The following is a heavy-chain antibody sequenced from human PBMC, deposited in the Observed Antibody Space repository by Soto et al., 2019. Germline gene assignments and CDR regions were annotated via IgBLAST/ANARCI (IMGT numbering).Heavy chain of an antibody. D-gene: IGHD3-22*01. CDR3: ARPPSYDSSGYYLPVDFDY. V-gene: IGHV5-51*01. CDR2: IYPGDSDT. J-gene: IGHJ4*02. CDR1: GYSFTSYG. Sequence: GESLKISCKGSGYSFTSYGIGWVRQMPGKGLEWMGIIYPGDSDTRYSPSFQGQVTISADKSISTAYLQWSSLKASDTAMYYCARPPSYDSSGYYLPVDFDYWGQGTLVTVSS.